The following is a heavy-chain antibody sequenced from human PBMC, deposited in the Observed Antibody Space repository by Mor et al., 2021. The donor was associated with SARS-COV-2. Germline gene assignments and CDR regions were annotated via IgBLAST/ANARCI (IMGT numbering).Heavy chain of an antibody. Sequence: GRFTISRDDSKNTAYLQMNSLKTEDTAVYYCTSQPPMVYYYGMDVWGQGTTVTVSS. D-gene: IGHD3-10*01. J-gene: IGHJ6*02. V-gene: IGHV3-73*01. CDR3: TSQPPMVYYYGMDV.